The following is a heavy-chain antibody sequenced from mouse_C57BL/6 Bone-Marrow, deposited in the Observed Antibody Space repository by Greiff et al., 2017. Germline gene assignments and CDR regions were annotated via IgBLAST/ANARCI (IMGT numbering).Heavy chain of an antibody. CDR2: IYPGSGST. D-gene: IGHD1-1*01. CDR3: ARDYYGSSHFAY. V-gene: IGHV1-55*01. Sequence: QVQLQQPGAELVKPGASVKMSCKASGYTFTSYWITWVKQRPGQGLEWIGDIYPGSGSTNYNETFKSKATLTVDTSSSTAYMQLSSLASEDSAVYYCARDYYGSSHFAYWGQGTLVTVSA. J-gene: IGHJ3*01. CDR1: GYTFTSYW.